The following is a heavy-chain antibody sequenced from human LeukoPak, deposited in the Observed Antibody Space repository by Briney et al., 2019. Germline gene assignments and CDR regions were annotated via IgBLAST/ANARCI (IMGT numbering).Heavy chain of an antibody. CDR3: ARVGTRFTVDYFDY. D-gene: IGHD3-16*01. V-gene: IGHV4-59*01. CDR1: GGSISSYY. J-gene: IGHJ4*02. Sequence: SETLSLTCTVSGGSISSYYWSWIRQPPGKGLKWIGYIYYSGSTNYNPSLKSRVTISVDTSKNQFSLQLSSVTAADTAVYYCARVGTRFTVDYFDYWGQGTLVTVSS. CDR2: IYYSGST.